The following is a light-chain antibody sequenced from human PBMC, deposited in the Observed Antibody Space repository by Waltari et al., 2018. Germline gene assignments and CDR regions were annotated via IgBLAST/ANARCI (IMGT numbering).Light chain of an antibody. CDR1: QSVSSF. V-gene: IGKV1-39*01. CDR2: AAS. Sequence: EIQMNQHPSSLSACVGARGTITCRARQSVSSFLNRYQQKPVKAPKLLIYAASSLQSGVTSRFIGSGSGTDFTLTISSLQPEDFATYYCQKSYITPQTFGRGTKLEIK. CDR3: QKSYITPQT. J-gene: IGKJ2*01.